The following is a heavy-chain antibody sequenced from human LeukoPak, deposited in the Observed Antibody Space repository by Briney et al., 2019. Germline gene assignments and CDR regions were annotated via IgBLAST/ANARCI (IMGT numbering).Heavy chain of an antibody. D-gene: IGHD4/OR15-4a*01. J-gene: IGHJ4*02. CDR2: IYTSGST. CDR3: ARDGAVPYYFDY. V-gene: IGHV4-61*02. Sequence: SQTLSLTCTVSGGSISSGSYYWSWIRHPAGKGLEWIGRIYTSGSTNYNPSLKSRVTISVDTSKNQFSLKLSSVTAADTAVYYCARDGAVPYYFDYWGQGTLVTVSS. CDR1: GGSISSGSYY.